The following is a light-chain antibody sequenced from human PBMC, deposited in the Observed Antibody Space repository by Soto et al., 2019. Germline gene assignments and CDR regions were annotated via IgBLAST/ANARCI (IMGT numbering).Light chain of an antibody. CDR1: QSLVHSDGXAY. CDR3: MQGTHWPIT. Sequence: DVVRTQSPLSLPVTLGQPASISCRSNQSLVHSDGXAYFSWFEQRPGRSPRRLIYKVSNRESGVPARFSGSGSGTDFALKISRVEAEAVGVYYCMQGTHWPITFGQGTRLEIK. CDR2: KVS. J-gene: IGKJ5*01. V-gene: IGKV2-30*02.